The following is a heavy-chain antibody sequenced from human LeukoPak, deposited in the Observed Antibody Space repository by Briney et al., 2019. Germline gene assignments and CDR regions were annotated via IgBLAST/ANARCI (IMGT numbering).Heavy chain of an antibody. CDR2: ISYDGSNK. CDR1: GFTFSSYA. J-gene: IGHJ6*02. D-gene: IGHD2-15*01. CDR3: ARLVGLPYYYYGMDV. V-gene: IGHV3-30-3*01. Sequence: PGGSLRLSCAASGFTFSSYAMHWVRQAPGKGLEWVAVISYDGSNKYYADSVKGRFTISRDNSKNTLYLQMNSLRAEDTAVYYCARLVGLPYYYYGMDVWGQGTTVTVSS.